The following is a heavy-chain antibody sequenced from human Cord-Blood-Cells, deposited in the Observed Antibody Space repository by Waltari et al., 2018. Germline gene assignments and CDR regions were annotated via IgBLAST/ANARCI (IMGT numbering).Heavy chain of an antibody. CDR3: ATAHVKLNYDFWSGYYYFDY. Sequence: QVQLVQSGAEVKKPGASVKVSCKVSGYTLTELSMHWLRQAPGKALEWMGGFDPEDGETIYAQKFQGRVTMTEDTSTDTAYMELSSLRSEDTAVYYCATAHVKLNYDFWSGYYYFDYWGQGTLVTVSS. D-gene: IGHD3-3*01. CDR1: GYTLTELS. J-gene: IGHJ4*02. CDR2: FDPEDGET. V-gene: IGHV1-24*01.